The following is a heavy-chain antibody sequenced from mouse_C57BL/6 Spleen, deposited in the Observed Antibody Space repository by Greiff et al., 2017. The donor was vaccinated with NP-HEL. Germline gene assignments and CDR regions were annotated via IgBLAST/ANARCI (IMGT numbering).Heavy chain of an antibody. CDR3: AREILGDSRGY. V-gene: IGHV3-6*01. CDR1: GYSITSGYY. J-gene: IGHJ2*01. D-gene: IGHD1-1*01. Sequence: EVQLQQSGPGLVKPSQSLSLTCSVTGYSITSGYYWNWIRQFPGNKLEWMGYISYAGSNNYNPSLKNRISITLDTSKNQFFLKLNSVTTEDTATYYCAREILGDSRGYWGQGTTLTVSS. CDR2: ISYAGSN.